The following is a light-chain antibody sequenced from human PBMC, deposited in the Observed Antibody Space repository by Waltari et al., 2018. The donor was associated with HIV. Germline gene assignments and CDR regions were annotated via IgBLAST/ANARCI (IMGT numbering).Light chain of an antibody. V-gene: IGLV2-14*03. Sequence: QSALPQPASVSGSPGQSITLSCPGTGSDVGGYNYVSWSPQHPGKAPKLIIYDVSNRPSGVSNRFSGSKSGNTASLTISGLQAEDEASYYCSSYTSSNTLEGYVFGTGTSVAVL. CDR1: GSDVGGYNY. J-gene: IGLJ1*01. CDR2: DVS. CDR3: SSYTSSNTLEGYV.